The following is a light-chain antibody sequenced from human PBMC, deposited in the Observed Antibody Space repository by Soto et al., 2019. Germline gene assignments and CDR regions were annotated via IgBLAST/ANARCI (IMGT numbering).Light chain of an antibody. J-gene: IGKJ3*01. CDR1: QSVSTN. Sequence: EIVMTQSPATLSVSPGERATLSCRASQSVSTNLAWYQQKPGQAPRLLIYGPSIMATGIPARFSGSGSGTEFTLPINSLQSEDFALYYCQEYDKWPPGFTFGPGIRVDNK. CDR2: GPS. CDR3: QEYDKWPPGFT. V-gene: IGKV3-15*01.